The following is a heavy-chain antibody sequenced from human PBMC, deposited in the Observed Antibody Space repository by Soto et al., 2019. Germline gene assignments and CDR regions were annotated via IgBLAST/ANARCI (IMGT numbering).Heavy chain of an antibody. D-gene: IGHD3-16*02. J-gene: IGHJ4*02. CDR3: ARGPFRSTFGGVIPKEAGF. Sequence: GGSLRLSCAASGFTFISYWMHWVLRAPWKGLVWVSRINSDGSSTSYADSVKGRFTISRDNAKNTLYLQMNSLRAEDTAVYYCARGPFRSTFGGVIPKEAGFCGQGTPVPVSS. V-gene: IGHV3-74*01. CDR1: GFTFISYW. CDR2: INSDGSST.